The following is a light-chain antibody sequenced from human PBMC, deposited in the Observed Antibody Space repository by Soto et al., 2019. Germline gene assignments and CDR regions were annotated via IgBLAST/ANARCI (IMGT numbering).Light chain of an antibody. CDR3: QQSYSTPIT. V-gene: IGKV1-39*01. CDR1: QSISSY. CDR2: AAS. J-gene: IGKJ5*01. Sequence: DIQMTQSPSSLSASVGDRVTITCRASQSISSYLNWYQQKPGKAPKLLIYAASSLQSGVPSRFSGSGSGTDFTLTSSSLPPEDFATYYCQQSYSTPITFGQGTRLEIK.